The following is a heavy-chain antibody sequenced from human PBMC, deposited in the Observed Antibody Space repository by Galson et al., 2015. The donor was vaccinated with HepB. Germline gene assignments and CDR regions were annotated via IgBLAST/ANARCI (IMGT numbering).Heavy chain of an antibody. V-gene: IGHV3-15*01. CDR2: IKSKTDGGTT. J-gene: IGHJ6*02. D-gene: IGHD5-12*01. Sequence: ETLSLTCAVYGGSFSGYYWGWVRQAPGKGLEWVGRIKSKTDGGTTDYAAPVKGRFTISRDDSKNTLYLQMNSLKTEDTAVYYCTTEGIVATISYYYYYGMDVWGQGTMVTVSS. CDR3: TTEGIVATISYYYYYGMDV. CDR1: GGSFSGYY.